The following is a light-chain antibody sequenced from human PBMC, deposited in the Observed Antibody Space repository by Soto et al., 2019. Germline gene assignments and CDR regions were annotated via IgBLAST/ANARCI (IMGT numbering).Light chain of an antibody. J-gene: IGKJ1*01. CDR3: QQSYSFPRT. CDR2: SAF. V-gene: IGKV1-39*01. Sequence: QMTPYPSSLSASVGDRVTITCLASQSISNYLNWYQRKSGKAPNLLIHSAFNLQSGVPSRFSGSGSGTDFTLTISSLQPEDFATYYCQQSYSFPRTFGQGTKVDI. CDR1: QSISNY.